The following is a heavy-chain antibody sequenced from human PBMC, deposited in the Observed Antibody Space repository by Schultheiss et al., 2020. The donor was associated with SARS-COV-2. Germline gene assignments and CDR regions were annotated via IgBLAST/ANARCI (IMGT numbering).Heavy chain of an antibody. Sequence: ASVKVSCKASGYTFTSYGISWVRQAPGQGLEWMGWINPNSGGTNYAQKFQGRVTMTTDTSTSTAYMELRSLRSDDTAVYYCARDRILAAAVAMRGYGMDVWGQGTTVTVSS. D-gene: IGHD6-13*01. CDR1: GYTFTSYG. J-gene: IGHJ6*02. CDR3: ARDRILAAAVAMRGYGMDV. CDR2: INPNSGGT. V-gene: IGHV1-18*01.